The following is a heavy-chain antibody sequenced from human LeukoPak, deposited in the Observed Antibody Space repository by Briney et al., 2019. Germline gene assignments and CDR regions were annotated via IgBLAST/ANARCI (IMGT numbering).Heavy chain of an antibody. Sequence: GGSLRLSCAASGFPFTFAMSWVLQAPGKGLEWVSSISGSGGDTYYADSVKGRFTVSRDNSKNTLYLQMNSLRAEDTAVYNCAKQSTARSLGEGGRGTLVTVSS. CDR3: AKQSTARSLGE. D-gene: IGHD6-6*01. J-gene: IGHJ4*02. CDR1: GFPFTFA. V-gene: IGHV3-23*01. CDR2: ISGSGGDT.